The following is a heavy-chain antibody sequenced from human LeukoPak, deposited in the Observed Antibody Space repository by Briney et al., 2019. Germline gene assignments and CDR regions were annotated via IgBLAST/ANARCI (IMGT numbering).Heavy chain of an antibody. Sequence: PGGSLRLSCAASGFSVINAWVSWVRQAPGQGLEWVGRIKSRADGGTTGYAAPVEGRFSISRDDSENTLYLQMNSLQIDDTALYYCLIFPGRWGQGTLVTVSS. D-gene: IGHD3-3*01. CDR1: GFSVINAW. V-gene: IGHV3-15*05. J-gene: IGHJ4*02. CDR3: LIFPGR. CDR2: IKSRADGGTT.